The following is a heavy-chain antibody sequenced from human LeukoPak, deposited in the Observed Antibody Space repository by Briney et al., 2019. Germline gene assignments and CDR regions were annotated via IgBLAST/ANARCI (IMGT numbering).Heavy chain of an antibody. D-gene: IGHD3-10*01. CDR3: AKDALHYGSKAFDL. J-gene: IGHJ3*01. CDR2: IYSGGST. V-gene: IGHV3-66*01. Sequence: GGSLRLSCAASGFTVSSNYMSWVRQAPGKGLEWVSVIYSGGSTYYADSVKGRFTISRDNSKNTLYLQMNSLRAEDTAVYYCAKDALHYGSKAFDLWGQGTMVTVSS. CDR1: GFTVSSNY.